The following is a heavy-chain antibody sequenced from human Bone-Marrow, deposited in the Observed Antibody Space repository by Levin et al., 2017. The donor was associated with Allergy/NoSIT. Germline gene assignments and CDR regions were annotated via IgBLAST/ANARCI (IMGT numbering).Heavy chain of an antibody. CDR1: GFSLDTSGMR. D-gene: IGHD5-18*01. CDR2: IDWDDDK. Sequence: SGPTLVKPTQTLTLTCTFSGFSLDTSGMRVSWIRQPPGKALEWLAFIDWDDDKYYNASLKTRLTISKDTSKNQVVLTMTNMAPVDTATYFCARRLGYTSPQAYFDFWGQGTLVTVSS. J-gene: IGHJ4*02. V-gene: IGHV2-70*01. CDR3: ARRLGYTSPQAYFDF.